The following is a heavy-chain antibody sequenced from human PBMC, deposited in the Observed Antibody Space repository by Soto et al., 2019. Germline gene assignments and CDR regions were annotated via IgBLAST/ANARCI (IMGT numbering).Heavy chain of an antibody. J-gene: IGHJ6*02. CDR2: IDYSGST. CDR3: ARIVQKDGPLLSNYYCGVDV. V-gene: IGHV4-59*01. D-gene: IGHD3-10*01. CDR1: GGSISSYY. Sequence: PSETLSLTCTVSGGSISSYYWSWIRQPPGNGLEWNAYIDYSGSTNCNPSLKSRVTISVDTSNNQFSLKLSSVTAADTAVDYCARIVQKDGPLLSNYYCGVDVWGQGTTVTVSS.